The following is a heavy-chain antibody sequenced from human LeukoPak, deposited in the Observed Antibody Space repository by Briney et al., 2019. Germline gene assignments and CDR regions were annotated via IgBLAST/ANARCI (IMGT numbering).Heavy chain of an antibody. V-gene: IGHV1-18*01. CDR1: GYTFTSYG. D-gene: IGHD1-26*01. CDR2: VSAYNGNT. CDR3: ARAKIRIVGAPGIDY. J-gene: IGHJ4*02. Sequence: ASMKLSCKASGYTFTSYGISWVRQAPGQGLERMGWVSAYNGNTNYARKLQGRVTMTTDTSTSTTYMELRSLRSDDTAVYYCARAKIRIVGAPGIDYWGQGTLVTVSS.